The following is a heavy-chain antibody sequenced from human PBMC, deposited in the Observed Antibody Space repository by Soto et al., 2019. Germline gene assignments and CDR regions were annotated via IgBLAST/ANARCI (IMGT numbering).Heavy chain of an antibody. CDR2: ISGSGDST. Sequence: EVQVLESGGGLVQPGGSLRLSCAASGFTFSSYGMSWVRQAPGKGLEWVSVISGSGDSTHYADSVKGRFTISRDNSKNTLFLEMTSLRAEDTAIYYCGKTLHHWNSVPDYLGQGTLVTVSS. V-gene: IGHV3-23*01. J-gene: IGHJ4*02. D-gene: IGHD1-1*01. CDR3: GKTLHHWNSVPDY. CDR1: GFTFSSYG.